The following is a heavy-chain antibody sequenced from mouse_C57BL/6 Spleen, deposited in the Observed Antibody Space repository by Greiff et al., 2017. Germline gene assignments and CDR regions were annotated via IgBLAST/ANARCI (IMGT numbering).Heavy chain of an antibody. CDR3: ARSGDYDDGDYFDY. CDR2: IYPRSGNT. CDR1: GYTFTSYG. D-gene: IGHD2-4*01. V-gene: IGHV1-81*01. Sequence: VQLQQSGAELARPGASVKLSCKASGYTFTSYGISWVKQRTGQGLEWIGEIYPRSGNTYYNEKFKGKATLTADKSSSTAYMELRSLTSEDSAGYFCARSGDYDDGDYFDYWGQGTTLTVSS. J-gene: IGHJ2*01.